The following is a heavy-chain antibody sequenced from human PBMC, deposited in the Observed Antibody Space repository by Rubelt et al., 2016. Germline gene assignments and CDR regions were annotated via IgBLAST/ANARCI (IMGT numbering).Heavy chain of an antibody. J-gene: IGHJ4*02. Sequence: QVQLQQWGAGLLKPSETLSLTCAVYGGSFSGYYWSWIRQPPGKGLEWIGEINHSGSTNYNPSLKSRVTISGDTSKNQFSLKLVSVTAADTAVYYCARGRGFWSGYPYFDYWGQGTLVTVSS. CDR1: GGSFSGYY. CDR2: INHSGST. D-gene: IGHD3-3*01. V-gene: IGHV4-34*01. CDR3: ARGRGFWSGYPYFDY.